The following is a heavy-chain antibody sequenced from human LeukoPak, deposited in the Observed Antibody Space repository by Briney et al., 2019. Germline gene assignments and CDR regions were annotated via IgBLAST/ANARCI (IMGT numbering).Heavy chain of an antibody. D-gene: IGHD1-26*01. CDR2: IKGDKSAR. CDR3: ARDVGGSLDY. Sequence: GGSLRLSCAASGFTFSTYWMAWVRQAPGKGLEWVANIKGDKSARHQADSVKGRFTISRDNTQNSVYPQMSSLRGEDTAVYYCARDVGGSLDYWGQGTLVTVSS. V-gene: IGHV3-7*01. J-gene: IGHJ4*02. CDR1: GFTFSTYW.